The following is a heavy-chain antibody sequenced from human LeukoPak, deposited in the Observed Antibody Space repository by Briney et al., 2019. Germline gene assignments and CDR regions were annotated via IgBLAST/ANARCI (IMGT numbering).Heavy chain of an antibody. CDR1: GGTFSSYA. J-gene: IGHJ6*03. V-gene: IGHV1-69*05. Sequence: SLKVSCKASGGTFSSYAISWVRQAPVQGLDLIAGIIPIFGTANYAQKFQGRVTITTDESTSTAYMELSSLRSEDTAVYYCARGEYSSSSGGDDYYYMDVWGKGTTVTVSS. CDR3: ARGEYSSSSGGDDYYYMDV. D-gene: IGHD6-6*01. CDR2: IIPIFGTA.